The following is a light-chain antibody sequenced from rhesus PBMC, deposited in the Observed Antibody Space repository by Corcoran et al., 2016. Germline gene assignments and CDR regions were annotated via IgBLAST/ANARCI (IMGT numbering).Light chain of an antibody. CDR3: CSYAGSYSFYI. J-gene: IGLJ1*01. CDR1: SSDIGGFNF. Sequence: QAALTQPRSVSGSPGQSVTISCTGTSSDIGGFNFVSWYQMHPGPAPKLMIYEVSKRPSGVSDRFSGSKSCNTASLTISGLQAGDEADYYCCSYAGSYSFYIFGGGTRLTVL. CDR2: EVS. V-gene: IGLV2-32*01.